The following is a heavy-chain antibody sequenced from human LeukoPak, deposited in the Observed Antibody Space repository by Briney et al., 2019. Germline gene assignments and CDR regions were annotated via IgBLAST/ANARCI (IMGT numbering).Heavy chain of an antibody. V-gene: IGHV3-48*01. CDR1: GFPFRSYS. CDR3: ASSVSYDSSGYLL. J-gene: IGHJ4*02. Sequence: PGGPLRLFCAASGFPFRSYSMNWVRHAPGKGLEGVSYISSSSSTIYYADSVKGRFTISRDNAKNSLYLQMNSLRAEDTAVYYCASSVSYDSSGYLLWGQGTLVTVSS. CDR2: ISSSSSTI. D-gene: IGHD3-22*01.